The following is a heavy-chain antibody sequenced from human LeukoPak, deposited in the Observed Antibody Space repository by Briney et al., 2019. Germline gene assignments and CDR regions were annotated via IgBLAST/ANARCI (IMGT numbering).Heavy chain of an antibody. CDR2: IYYSGRT. V-gene: IGHV4-30-4*08. D-gene: IGHD5-24*01. CDR1: GGSISSGDYY. CDR3: ARGREMATIFDY. Sequence: SETLSLTCTVSGGSISSGDYYWSWIRQPPGKGLEWIGYIYYSGRTYYNPSLKSRVTISVDTSKTQFSLKLSSVTAADTAVYYCARGREMATIFDYWGQGTLVTVSS. J-gene: IGHJ4*02.